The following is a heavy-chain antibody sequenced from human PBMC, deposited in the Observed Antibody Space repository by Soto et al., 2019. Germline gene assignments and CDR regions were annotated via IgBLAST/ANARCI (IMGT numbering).Heavy chain of an antibody. V-gene: IGHV4-59*08. CDR1: GGSISSYY. J-gene: IGHJ6*02. Sequence: PSETLSLTCTVSGGSISSYYWSWIRQPPGKGLEWIGYIYYSGSTNYNPSLKSRVTISVDTSKNQFSLKLSSVTAADTAVYYCARVRDSSGWYGIVHYYYGMDVWGQGTTVTVSS. CDR3: ARVRDSSGWYGIVHYYYGMDV. D-gene: IGHD6-19*01. CDR2: IYYSGST.